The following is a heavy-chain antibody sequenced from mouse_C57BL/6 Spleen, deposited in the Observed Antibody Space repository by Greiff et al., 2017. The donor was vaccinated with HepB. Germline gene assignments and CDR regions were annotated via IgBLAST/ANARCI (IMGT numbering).Heavy chain of an antibody. Sequence: KPSFSSPFFLFPPSSLPFFLHSPLNFFEFFSLLRSKSNNYATYYADSVKDRFTISRDDSESMLYLQMNNLKTEDTAMYYCVDGYYPFAYWGQGTLVTVSA. J-gene: IGHJ3*01. CDR1: FFLFPPSS. D-gene: IGHD2-3*01. CDR2: LRSKSNNYAT. V-gene: IGHV10-1*01. CDR3: VDGYYPFAY.